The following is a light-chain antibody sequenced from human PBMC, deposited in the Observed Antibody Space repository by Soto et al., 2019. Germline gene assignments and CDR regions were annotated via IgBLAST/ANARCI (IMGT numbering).Light chain of an antibody. CDR3: SSYEGSNNLL. CDR2: DVS. CDR1: SSDVGGYNY. V-gene: IGLV2-11*01. J-gene: IGLJ2*01. Sequence: QSALTQPRSVSGSPGQSVTISCTGTSSDVGGYNYVSWYQQHPGKAPKLMIYDVSKRPSGVPDRFSGSKSGNTASLTISGLQAEDEADYYCSSYEGSNNLLFGGGTKVTVL.